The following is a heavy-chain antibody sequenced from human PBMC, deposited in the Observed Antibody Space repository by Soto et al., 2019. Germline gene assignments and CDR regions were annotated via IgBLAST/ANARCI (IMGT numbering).Heavy chain of an antibody. Sequence: QVQLVQSGAEVKKPGSSVKVSCKASGGTFSSYAISWVRQAPGQGLEWMGGIIPIFGTANNAQKFQGRVTITADESTSTAYMELSSLRSEDTAVYYCARDLNYDFWSGYRPSGMDVWGQGTTVTVSS. CDR3: ARDLNYDFWSGYRPSGMDV. V-gene: IGHV1-69*01. D-gene: IGHD3-3*01. CDR2: IIPIFGTA. J-gene: IGHJ6*02. CDR1: GGTFSSYA.